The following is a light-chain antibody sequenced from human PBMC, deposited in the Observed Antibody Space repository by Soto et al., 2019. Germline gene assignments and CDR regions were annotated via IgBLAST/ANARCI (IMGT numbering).Light chain of an antibody. CDR2: AAS. J-gene: IGKJ2*01. Sequence: DIQMTQSPSSLSASIGDRVTITCRASQGISNYLAWYQQKPGKVPNLLIFAASTLESGVPSRFSGSGSGTDFTLTISSLQPEDVGTYFCQQYGSTWYTFGQGTKLEIK. CDR1: QGISNY. V-gene: IGKV1-27*01. CDR3: QQYGSTWYT.